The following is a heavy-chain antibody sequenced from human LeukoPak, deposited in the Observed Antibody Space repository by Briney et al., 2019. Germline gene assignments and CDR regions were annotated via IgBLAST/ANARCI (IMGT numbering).Heavy chain of an antibody. CDR1: GGSFSGYY. D-gene: IGHD3-22*01. CDR3: ARVGYYDSSGYYLADY. Sequence: SETLSLTCAVYGGSFSGYYWSWIRQPPGKGLEWIGEINHSGSTNYNPSLKSRVTISVDTSKNQFSLKLSSVTAADTAVYYCARVGYYDSSGYYLADYWGQGTLVTVSS. CDR2: INHSGST. J-gene: IGHJ4*02. V-gene: IGHV4-34*01.